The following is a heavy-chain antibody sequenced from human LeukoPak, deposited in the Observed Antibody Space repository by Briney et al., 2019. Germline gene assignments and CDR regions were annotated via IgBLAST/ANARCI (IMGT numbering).Heavy chain of an antibody. V-gene: IGHV3-43*02. CDR1: GFTFRTYA. CDR2: ISGDGGST. CDR3: AKGPDYGDYHSDY. J-gene: IGHJ4*02. D-gene: IGHD4-17*01. Sequence: PGMSLRLSCSASGFTFRTYAMHWVRQAPGEGLEWVSLISGDGGSTYYADSVKGRFTISRDNSKNSLYLQMNSLRTEDTALYYCAKGPDYGDYHSDYWGQGTLVTVSS.